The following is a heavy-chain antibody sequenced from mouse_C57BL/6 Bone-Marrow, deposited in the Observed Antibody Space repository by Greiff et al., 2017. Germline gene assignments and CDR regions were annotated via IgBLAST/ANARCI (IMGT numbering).Heavy chain of an antibody. CDR3: ARKLLTVYAMDS. Sequence: VKLQESGAELARPGASVKMSCKASGYTFTSYTMHWVKQRPGQGLEWIGYINPSSGYTKYNQKFKDKATLTADKSSSTAYMQLSSLTSEDSAVYYCARKLLTVYAMDSWGQGTSVTVSS. V-gene: IGHV1-4*01. J-gene: IGHJ4*01. CDR1: GYTFTSYT. D-gene: IGHD1-3*01. CDR2: INPSSGYT.